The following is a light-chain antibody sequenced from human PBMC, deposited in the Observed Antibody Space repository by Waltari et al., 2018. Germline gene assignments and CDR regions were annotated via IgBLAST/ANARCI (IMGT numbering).Light chain of an antibody. V-gene: IGLV2-23*01. J-gene: IGLJ2*01. CDR2: EAS. Sequence: QCALTQPASVSGSPGQSITLSCTGTSTDVGSYNLFSWYQQHPGKAPKLMIYEASKRPSGVSNRFSGSKSGNTASLTISGLQAEDEADYYCSSYAGNCNLVVFGGGTKLTVL. CDR1: STDVGSYNL. CDR3: SSYAGNCNLVV.